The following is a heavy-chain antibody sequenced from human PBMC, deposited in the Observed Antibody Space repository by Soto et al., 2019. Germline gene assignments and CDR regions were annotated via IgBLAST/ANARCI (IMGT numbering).Heavy chain of an antibody. J-gene: IGHJ5*02. CDR2: IYYSGRT. D-gene: IGHD3-3*02. V-gene: IGHV4-39*01. CDR1: GGSISSSSYY. Sequence: QLQLQESGPGLVKPSETLSLTCTVSGGSISSSSYYWGWIRQPPGKGLEWIGSIYYSGRTYYNPSLKSRVPISVDTSKNQFSLKLSSVTAADTAVYYCASPKIAFYNWFDPWGQGTLVTVSS. CDR3: ASPKIAFYNWFDP.